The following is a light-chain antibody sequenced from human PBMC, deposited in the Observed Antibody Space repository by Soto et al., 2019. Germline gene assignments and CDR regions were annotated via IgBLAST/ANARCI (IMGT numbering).Light chain of an antibody. J-gene: IGLJ1*01. CDR3: SSYTDNSTLV. Sequence: QSALTQPASVSGSPGQSITISCTGTSSDVGGYNYVSWYQQHPDKAPKLILYEVSNRPSGVSNRFSGSKSGNTASLTISGLQTEDGADYYSSSYTDNSTLVFGTGTKVTV. CDR1: SSDVGGYNY. V-gene: IGLV2-14*01. CDR2: EVS.